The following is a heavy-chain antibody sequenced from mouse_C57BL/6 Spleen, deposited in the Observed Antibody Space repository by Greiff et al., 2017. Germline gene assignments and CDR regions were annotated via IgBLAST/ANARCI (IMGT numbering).Heavy chain of an antibody. Sequence: DVKLVESEGGLVQPGSSMKLSCTASGFTFSDYYMAWVRQVPEKGLEWVANINYDGSSTYYLDSLKSRFIISRDNAKNILYLQMSSQKSEDTATYYCAREDYYGSSYGYLDVWGTGTTVTVSS. D-gene: IGHD1-1*01. CDR2: INYDGSST. J-gene: IGHJ1*03. CDR1: GFTFSDYY. CDR3: AREDYYGSSYGYLDV. V-gene: IGHV5-16*01.